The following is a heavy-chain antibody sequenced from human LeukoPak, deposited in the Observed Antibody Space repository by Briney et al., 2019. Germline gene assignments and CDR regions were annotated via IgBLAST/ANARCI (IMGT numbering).Heavy chain of an antibody. CDR2: TNHSGST. Sequence: SETLSLTCAVYGGSFSGYYWSWIRQPPGKGLEWIGETNHSGSTNYNPSLKSRVTISVDTSKNQFSLKLSSVTAADTAVTAADTAVYYCARAGSGSQNAFDIWGQGTMVTVSS. J-gene: IGHJ3*02. D-gene: IGHD3-10*01. CDR3: DTAVYYCARAGSGSQNAFDI. CDR1: GGSFSGYY. V-gene: IGHV4-34*01.